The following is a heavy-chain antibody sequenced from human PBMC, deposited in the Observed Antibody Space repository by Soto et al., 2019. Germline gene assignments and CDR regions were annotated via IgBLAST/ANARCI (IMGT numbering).Heavy chain of an antibody. J-gene: IGHJ6*02. CDR3: ARALTAHCSSTSCPHYYYYGMDV. D-gene: IGHD2-2*01. CDR2: INAGNGNT. Sequence: ASVKVSCKASGYTFTSYAMHWVRQAPGQRLEWMGWINAGNGNTKYSQKFQGRVTITRDTSASTAYMELSSLRSEDTAVYYCARALTAHCSSTSCPHYYYYGMDVWGQGTTVTV. CDR1: GYTFTSYA. V-gene: IGHV1-3*01.